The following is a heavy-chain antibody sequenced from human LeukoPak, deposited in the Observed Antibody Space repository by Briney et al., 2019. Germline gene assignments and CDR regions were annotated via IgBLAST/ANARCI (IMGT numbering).Heavy chain of an antibody. J-gene: IGHJ5*02. D-gene: IGHD3-9*01. Sequence: PSETLSLTCAVYGGSFSGYYWSWIRQPPGKGLEWIGEINHSGSTNYNPSLKSRVTISVDTSKNQFSLKLSSVTATDTAVYYCARSGRYFDWLRQTNWFDPWGQGTLVTVSS. V-gene: IGHV4-34*01. CDR1: GGSFSGYY. CDR2: INHSGST. CDR3: ARSGRYFDWLRQTNWFDP.